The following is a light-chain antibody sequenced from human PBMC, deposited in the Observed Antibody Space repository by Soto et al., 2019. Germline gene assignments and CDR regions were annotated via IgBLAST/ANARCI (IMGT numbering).Light chain of an antibody. Sequence: QSVLTQPASVSGSPGQSITISCTGTSSDVGGYNYVSWYQQHPGKAPKLMIYEVSNRPSGVSNRFSGSKSGNTASLTISGLQAADEADYYCSSYTSSSTPFVIGTGTKVTVL. J-gene: IGLJ1*01. CDR1: SSDVGGYNY. CDR2: EVS. CDR3: SSYTSSSTPFV. V-gene: IGLV2-14*01.